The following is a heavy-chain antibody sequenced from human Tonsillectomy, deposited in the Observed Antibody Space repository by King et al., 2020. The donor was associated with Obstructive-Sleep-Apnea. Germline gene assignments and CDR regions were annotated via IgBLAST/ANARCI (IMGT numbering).Heavy chain of an antibody. D-gene: IGHD6-19*01. V-gene: IGHV3-48*04. CDR1: GFTFSSYS. J-gene: IGHJ4*02. CDR2: ITTTDSTT. CDR3: ARGAGQWLPPFES. Sequence: ELQLVQSGGGLVQPGGSLRLSCVASGFTFSSYSMAWVRRAPGKGLELVSYITTTDSTTHYAYSVKGRFTISRDNAKNLLFLQMNSLRADDTAVYYCARGAGQWLPPFESWGQGTLVTVSS.